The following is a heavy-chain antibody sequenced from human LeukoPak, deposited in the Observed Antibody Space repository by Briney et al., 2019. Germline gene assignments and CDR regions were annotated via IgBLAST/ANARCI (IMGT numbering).Heavy chain of an antibody. J-gene: IGHJ3*02. Sequence: ASVKVSCKASGYTFTSYAMNWVRQAPGQGLEWMGWINTNTGNPTYAQGFTGRFVFSLDTSVSTAYLQISSLKAEDTAVYYCARDSTAARTYMSTDAFDIWGQGTMVTVSS. D-gene: IGHD6-6*01. CDR3: ARDSTAARTYMSTDAFDI. V-gene: IGHV7-4-1*02. CDR2: INTNTGNP. CDR1: GYTFTSYA.